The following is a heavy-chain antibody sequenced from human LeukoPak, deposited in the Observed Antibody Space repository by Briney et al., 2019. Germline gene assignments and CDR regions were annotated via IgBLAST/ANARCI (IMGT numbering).Heavy chain of an antibody. Sequence: GGSLRHSCAASGFTFSNYWMHWVRQAPGKGLVWVSRTNPDGSYTSYADSVKGRFTISRDNAKNTLYLQMNSLRAEDTAVYYCAKDRKYQLPEDAFDIWGQGTMVTVSS. J-gene: IGHJ3*02. CDR2: TNPDGSYT. V-gene: IGHV3-74*01. CDR3: AKDRKYQLPEDAFDI. CDR1: GFTFSNYW. D-gene: IGHD2-2*01.